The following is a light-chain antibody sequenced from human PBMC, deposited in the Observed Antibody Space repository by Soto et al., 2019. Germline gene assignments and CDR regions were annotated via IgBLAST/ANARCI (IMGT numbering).Light chain of an antibody. Sequence: AIPLTQSPSSLSASVGDRVTITCRASQDIRGALAWYQQKPGKAPKLLIYDVSSLESGVPSRFSGSGSGTDFTLTISSLQPEDFAPYYCQQFNTYPITFGQGTRLEIK. CDR3: QQFNTYPIT. V-gene: IGKV1-13*02. CDR1: QDIRGA. J-gene: IGKJ5*01. CDR2: DVS.